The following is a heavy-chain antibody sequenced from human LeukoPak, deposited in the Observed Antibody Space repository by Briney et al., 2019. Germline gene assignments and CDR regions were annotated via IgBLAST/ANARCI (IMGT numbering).Heavy chain of an antibody. CDR1: GYTFTSYA. V-gene: IGHV1-3*01. D-gene: IGHD3-10*01. CDR2: INAGNGNT. CDR3: ARDPRPFYGSGSSWFDP. J-gene: IGHJ5*02. Sequence: ASVKVSCKASGYTFTSYAMHWVRQAPGQRLEWMGWINAGNGNTKYSQKFQGRVTITRDTSASTAYMELSSLRSEDTAVYYCARDPRPFYGSGSSWFDPWGQGTLVTVSS.